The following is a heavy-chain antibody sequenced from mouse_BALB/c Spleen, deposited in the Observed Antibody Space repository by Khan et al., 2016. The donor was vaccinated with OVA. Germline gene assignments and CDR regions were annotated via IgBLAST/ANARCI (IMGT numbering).Heavy chain of an antibody. CDR1: GYTFTSYT. V-gene: IGHV1-4*01. CDR3: VRDGAYHRNDGWFAY. D-gene: IGHD2-14*01. Sequence: QVRLQQSGAELARPGASVKMSCKASGYTFTSYTIHWIKKRPGQGLEWIGYINPSNDYTNYNQKFKDKATLTTDKSSTTAYLRLSSLTSDDSAVCNCVRDGAYHRNDGWFAYWGQGTLVTVSA. J-gene: IGHJ3*01. CDR2: INPSNDYT.